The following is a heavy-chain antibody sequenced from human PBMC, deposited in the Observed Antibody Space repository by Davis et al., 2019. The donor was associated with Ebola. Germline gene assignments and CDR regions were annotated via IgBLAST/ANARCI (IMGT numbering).Heavy chain of an antibody. J-gene: IGHJ6*02. CDR1: GFNFSPYS. CDR2: ISSSSSYI. CDR3: ARELDV. Sequence: GGSLRLSCAASGFNFSPYSMNWVRQAPGKGLEWVSSISSSSSYIGYADSVKGRFTISRDNAKDSLYLQMNSLRAEDTAVYYCARELDVWGQGTTVTVSS. V-gene: IGHV3-21*04.